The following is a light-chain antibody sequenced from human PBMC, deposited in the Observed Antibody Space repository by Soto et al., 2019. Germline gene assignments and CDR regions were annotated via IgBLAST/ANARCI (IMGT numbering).Light chain of an antibody. J-gene: IGLJ1*01. CDR2: GNS. V-gene: IGLV1-40*01. CDR3: QSYDSSLSAFYV. Sequence: QAVVTQPPSVSGAPGQRVSISCTGSSSNIGAGYDVHWYQQLPGTAPKLLIYGNSNRPSGVPDRFSGSKSGTSASLAITGLQAEDEPDYYCQSYDSSLSAFYVFGTGTKVTVL. CDR1: SSNIGAGYD.